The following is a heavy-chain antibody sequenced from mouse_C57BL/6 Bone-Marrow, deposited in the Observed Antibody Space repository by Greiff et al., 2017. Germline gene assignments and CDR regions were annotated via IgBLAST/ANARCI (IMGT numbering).Heavy chain of an antibody. V-gene: IGHV1-15*01. Sequence: QVQLQQSGAELVRPGASVTLSCTASGYTFTDYEMHWVKQTPVHGLEWIGAIDPETGGTAYNQKFQGKAILTADKSSSTAYMVLRSLTSEVSAVYYCTNYYGSSPYALDYWGQGTSVTVSS. CDR3: TNYYGSSPYALDY. CDR2: IDPETGGT. CDR1: GYTFTDYE. D-gene: IGHD1-1*01. J-gene: IGHJ4*01.